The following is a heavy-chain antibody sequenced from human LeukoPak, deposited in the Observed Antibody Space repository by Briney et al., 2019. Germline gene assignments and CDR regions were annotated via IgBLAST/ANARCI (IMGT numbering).Heavy chain of an antibody. Sequence: GRSLRLSCAASGFTFSDYSMNWVRQAPGKGLEWVSSITSRSSFIYYGDSVKGRFTMSRDNAKNSLYLQMNSLRAEDTALYYCAKDGGDSSGWYYFDYWGQGTLVTVSS. CDR3: AKDGGDSSGWYYFDY. J-gene: IGHJ4*02. D-gene: IGHD6-19*01. V-gene: IGHV3-21*04. CDR2: ITSRSSFI. CDR1: GFTFSDYS.